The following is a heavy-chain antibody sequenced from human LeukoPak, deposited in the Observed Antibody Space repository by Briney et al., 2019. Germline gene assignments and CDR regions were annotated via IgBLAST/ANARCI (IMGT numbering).Heavy chain of an antibody. Sequence: PGGSLRLSCAASGFTFSRYAMTWVRQAPGKGLEWVANINMDGSAIFYADSVKGRFTISRENVKNSLSLQMNSLRAEDTAIYYCATIDDSAAGPFWGQGTLVTVSS. V-gene: IGHV3-7*01. CDR3: ATIDDSAAGPF. CDR1: GFTFSRYA. CDR2: INMDGSAI. D-gene: IGHD6-13*01. J-gene: IGHJ4*02.